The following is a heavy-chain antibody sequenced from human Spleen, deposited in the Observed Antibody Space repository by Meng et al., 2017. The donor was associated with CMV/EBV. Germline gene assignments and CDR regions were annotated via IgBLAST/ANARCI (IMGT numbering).Heavy chain of an antibody. J-gene: IGHJ4*02. D-gene: IGHD5-18*01. Sequence: GSLRLSCTVSGGSISSSSNYWGWIRQPPGKGLEWIGSIYYSGSTYYNPSLKSRVTISVDTSKNQFSLKLSSVTAADTAVYYCARGRAGYSYRPPFDYWGQGTLVTVSS. V-gene: IGHV4-39*07. CDR3: ARGRAGYSYRPPFDY. CDR2: IYYSGST. CDR1: GGSISSSSNY.